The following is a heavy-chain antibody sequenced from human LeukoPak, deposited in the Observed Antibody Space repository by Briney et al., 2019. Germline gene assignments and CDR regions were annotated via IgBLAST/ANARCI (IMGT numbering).Heavy chain of an antibody. V-gene: IGHV3-30*18. CDR3: AKDAPPCSGGSCYSGHYFYGMDV. J-gene: IGHJ6*04. Sequence: GRSLRLSCAVSGLTFSSYGMHWVRQAPGKGLEWVAVISYDGSNKYYADSVKGRFTISRDNSKNTLYLQMNSLRAEDTAVFYCAKDAPPCSGGSCYSGHYFYGMDVWGKGTTVTVSS. CDR1: GLTFSSYG. CDR2: ISYDGSNK. D-gene: IGHD2-15*01.